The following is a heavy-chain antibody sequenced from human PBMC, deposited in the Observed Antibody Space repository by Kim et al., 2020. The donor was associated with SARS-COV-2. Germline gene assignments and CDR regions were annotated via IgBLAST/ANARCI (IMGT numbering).Heavy chain of an antibody. J-gene: IGHJ6*02. D-gene: IGHD6-6*01. CDR2: TYYRSKWYN. CDR3: ARDPRGGHFEYSSSSFLFNYYYGMDG. CDR1: GDSVSSNSAA. Sequence: SQTLSLTCAISGDSVSSNSAAWNWIRQSPSRGLEWLGRTYYRSKWYNDYAVSVKSRITINPDTSKNQFSLQLNSVTPEDTAVYYCARDPRGGHFEYSSSSFLFNYYYGMDGWGQGTTVTVSS. V-gene: IGHV6-1*01.